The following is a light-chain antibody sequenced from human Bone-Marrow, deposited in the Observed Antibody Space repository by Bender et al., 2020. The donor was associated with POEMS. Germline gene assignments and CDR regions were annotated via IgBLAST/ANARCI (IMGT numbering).Light chain of an antibody. V-gene: IGLV2-23*02. CDR3: YSYAGSTTWV. CDR1: SSDLGTYDY. Sequence: QSALTQPASVSGSPGQSITISCSGGSSDLGTYDYVSWYQQHPGTAPKLIIYEVIRRPSGISNRFSGAKSGNTASLTISGLQAEDEADYYCYSYAGSTTWVFGGGTKLTVL. CDR2: EVI. J-gene: IGLJ3*02.